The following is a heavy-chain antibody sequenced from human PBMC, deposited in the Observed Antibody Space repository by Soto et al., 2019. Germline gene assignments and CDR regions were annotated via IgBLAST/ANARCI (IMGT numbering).Heavy chain of an antibody. CDR1: GFTFSSYA. J-gene: IGHJ6*02. Sequence: GGSLRLSCPASGFTFSSYAMSWVRQAPGKELEWVSAISGSGGSTYYADSVKGRFTISRDNFKNTLYLQMNSLRAEDTAVYYCAKDLRYSYGYSVSYGMDVWGQGTTVTVSS. CDR3: AKDLRYSYGYSVSYGMDV. CDR2: ISGSGGST. V-gene: IGHV3-23*01. D-gene: IGHD5-18*01.